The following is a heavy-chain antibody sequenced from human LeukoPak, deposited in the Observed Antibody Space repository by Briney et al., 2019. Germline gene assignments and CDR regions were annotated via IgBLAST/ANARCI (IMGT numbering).Heavy chain of an antibody. Sequence: GGSLRLSCAASGFTFSSYAXXXXXXXXXXXXXXXXXXXXSGGSTYYADSVKGRFTISRDNSKNTLYLQMNSLRAEDTAVYYCAKSMVRGVMGYYYGMDVWGQGTTVTVSS. CDR2: XXXSGGST. J-gene: IGHJ6*02. CDR3: AKSMVRGVMGYYYGMDV. D-gene: IGHD3-10*01. V-gene: IGHV3-23*01. CDR1: GFTFSSYA.